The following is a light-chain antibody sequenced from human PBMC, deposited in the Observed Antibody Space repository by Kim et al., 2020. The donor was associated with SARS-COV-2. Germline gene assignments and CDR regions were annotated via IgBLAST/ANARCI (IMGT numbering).Light chain of an antibody. V-gene: IGKV1-33*01. J-gene: IGKJ4*01. Sequence: DIQMTQSPSSLSASVGDRVTITCQASQDISNYLNWYQHKPGKAPKLLIYDASNLETGVPSRFSGSGSGTDFTFTISSLQPEDIATYYCQQYDNPPLTFGGGTKVDIK. CDR1: QDISNY. CDR3: QQYDNPPLT. CDR2: DAS.